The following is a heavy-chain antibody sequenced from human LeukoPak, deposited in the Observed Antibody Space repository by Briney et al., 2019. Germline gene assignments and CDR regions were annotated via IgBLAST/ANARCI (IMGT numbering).Heavy chain of an antibody. CDR2: IRYDGSNK. D-gene: IGHD3-22*01. Sequence: GGSLRLSCAASGFTFSSYGMHWVRQAPGKGLEWVAFIRYDGSNKYYADSVKGRFTISRDNSKNTLYLQMNSLRAEDTAVYYCAKDLSYYYDSSGYNFDYWGQGTLVTVSS. CDR1: GFTFSSYG. CDR3: AKDLSYYYDSSGYNFDY. V-gene: IGHV3-30*02. J-gene: IGHJ4*02.